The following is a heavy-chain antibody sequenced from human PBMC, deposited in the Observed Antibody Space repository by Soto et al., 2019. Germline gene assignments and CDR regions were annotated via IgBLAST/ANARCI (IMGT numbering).Heavy chain of an antibody. D-gene: IGHD3-10*01. CDR2: IYYSGST. V-gene: IGHV4-31*03. CDR3: ARGEKTLFSRGSPGL. J-gene: IGHJ4*02. CDR1: GGSISSGGYY. Sequence: SETLSLTCTVSGGSISSGGYYWSWIRQHPGKGLEWIGYIYYSGSTYYNPSLKSRVTISVDTSKNQFSLKLSSVTAADTAVYCCARGEKTLFSRGSPGLWGQGTLVTVSS.